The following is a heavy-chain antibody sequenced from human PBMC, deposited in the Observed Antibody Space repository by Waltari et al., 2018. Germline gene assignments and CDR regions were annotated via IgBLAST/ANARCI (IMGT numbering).Heavy chain of an antibody. CDR1: GFTFSSYG. V-gene: IGHV3-30*03. Sequence: QVQLVESGGGVVQPGRSLRLSCAASGFTFSSYGLHWVRQAPGKGLEWGAVISYDGSNKYYADSVKGRFTISRDNSKNTLYLQMNSLRAEDTAVYYCALAGSGSVDYWGQGTLVTVSS. CDR3: ALAGSGSVDY. J-gene: IGHJ4*02. D-gene: IGHD3-10*01. CDR2: ISYDGSNK.